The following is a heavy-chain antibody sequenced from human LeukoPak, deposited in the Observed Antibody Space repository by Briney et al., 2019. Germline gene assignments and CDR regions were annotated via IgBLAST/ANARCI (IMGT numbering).Heavy chain of an antibody. J-gene: IGHJ6*03. CDR1: GYSISSGYY. CDR2: INDSGRI. D-gene: IGHD3-10*01. Sequence: SETLSLTCTVSGYSISSGYYWGWIRQPPGKGLEWIGEINDSGRINYNPSLKSRVTISLDTSKNQFSLKLRSVTAADTAVYYCARGLSEFGYYYYHMDVWDIGTTVTVSS. CDR3: ARGLSEFGYYYYHMDV. V-gene: IGHV4-38-2*02.